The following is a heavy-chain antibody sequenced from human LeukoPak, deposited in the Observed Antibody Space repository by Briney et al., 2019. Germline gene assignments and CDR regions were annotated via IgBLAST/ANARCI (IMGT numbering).Heavy chain of an antibody. CDR1: GGSISSGGYY. V-gene: IGHV4-31*03. Sequence: PSETLSLTCTVSGGSISSGGYYWSWIRQHPGKGLEWIGYIYYSGSTYYNPSLKSRVTISVDTSKNQFSLKLSSVTAADTAVYYCARATEGIQLWFPQYNWFDPWGQGTLVTVSS. D-gene: IGHD5-18*01. CDR2: IYYSGST. J-gene: IGHJ5*02. CDR3: ARATEGIQLWFPQYNWFDP.